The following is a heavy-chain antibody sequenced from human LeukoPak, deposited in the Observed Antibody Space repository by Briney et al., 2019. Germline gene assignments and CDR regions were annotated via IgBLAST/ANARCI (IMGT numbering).Heavy chain of an antibody. V-gene: IGHV4-30-4*01. CDR3: ARVAWIQLWLGLDY. CDR2: IYYSGST. Sequence: SQTLSLTCTVSGGSISSGDYYWSWIRQPPGKGLEWIGYIYYSGSTYYNPSLKSRVTISLDTSKNQFSLKLSSVTAADTAVYYCARVAWIQLWLGLDYWGQGTLVTVSS. D-gene: IGHD5-18*01. CDR1: GGSISSGDYY. J-gene: IGHJ4*02.